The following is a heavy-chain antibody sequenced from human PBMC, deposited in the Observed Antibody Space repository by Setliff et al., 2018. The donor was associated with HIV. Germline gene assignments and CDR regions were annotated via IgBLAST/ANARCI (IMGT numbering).Heavy chain of an antibody. CDR3: MRGRSITIFGVAYFDF. Sequence: SETLSLTCSVSGVSIVSGGFYFSWIRHHPGKGLEWLASIYYSGTTYYNPSLKSRVTISVDMSNNQFSLKVTSVTAADTAVYYCMRGRSITIFGVAYFDFWGQGTQVTVPQ. CDR1: GVSIVSGGFY. D-gene: IGHD3-3*01. J-gene: IGHJ4*02. CDR2: IYYSGTT. V-gene: IGHV4-39*07.